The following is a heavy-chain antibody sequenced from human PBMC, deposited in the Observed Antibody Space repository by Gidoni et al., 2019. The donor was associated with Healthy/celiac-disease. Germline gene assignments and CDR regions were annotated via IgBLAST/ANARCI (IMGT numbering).Heavy chain of an antibody. CDR2: IIPIFGTA. J-gene: IGHJ6*02. D-gene: IGHD3-22*01. V-gene: IGHV1-69*01. CDR1: GGTFSSYA. CDR3: ARGQDYYDSSGPKSPYYYYYGMDV. Sequence: QVQLVQSGAEVKKPGSSVKVSCKASGGTFSSYAISWVRQAPGHGLEWMGGIIPIFGTANYAQKFQGRVTITADESTSTAYMELSSLRSEDTAVYYCARGQDYYDSSGPKSPYYYYYGMDVWGQGTTVTVSS.